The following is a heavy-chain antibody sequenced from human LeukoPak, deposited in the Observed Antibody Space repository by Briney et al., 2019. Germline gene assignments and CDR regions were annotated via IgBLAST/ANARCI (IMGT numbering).Heavy chain of an antibody. D-gene: IGHD6-13*01. J-gene: IGHJ4*02. CDR1: DGSISSGGYY. Sequence: SQTLSLTCTVSDGSISSGGYYWSWIRQHPGKGLEWIGYIYYSGSTYYNPSLKSRVTISVDTSKNQFSLKLSSVTAADTAVYYCARVGIAAAETFDYWGQGTLVTVSS. CDR2: IYYSGST. V-gene: IGHV4-31*03. CDR3: ARVGIAAAETFDY.